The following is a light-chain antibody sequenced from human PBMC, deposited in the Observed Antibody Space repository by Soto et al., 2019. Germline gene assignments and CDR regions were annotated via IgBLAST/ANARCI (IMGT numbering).Light chain of an antibody. V-gene: IGKV3-20*01. CDR1: HTISSSY. CDR3: QQYYAYPIT. CDR2: GIS. Sequence: EIVLTQSPGTLSLSPGERATLSCRASHTISSSYLAWYQQKPGQAPRLLMYGISRRATGIPDRFSGSGSGTDFTLTITRLEPEDFAVYYCQQYYAYPITFGQGTRLEIK. J-gene: IGKJ5*01.